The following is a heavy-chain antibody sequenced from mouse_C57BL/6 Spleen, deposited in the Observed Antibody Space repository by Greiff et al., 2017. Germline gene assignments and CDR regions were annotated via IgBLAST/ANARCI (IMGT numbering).Heavy chain of an antibody. Sequence: VQLQQSGAELVKPGASVKISCKASGYAFSSYWMNWVKQRPGMGLEWIGQIYPGDGDTNYNGKFKGKATLTADKSSSTAYMQLSSLTSEDSAVYFCARKGISYYYGSSSYAMDYWGQGTSVTVSS. J-gene: IGHJ4*01. V-gene: IGHV1-80*01. CDR1: GYAFSSYW. D-gene: IGHD1-1*01. CDR3: ARKGISYYYGSSSYAMDY. CDR2: IYPGDGDT.